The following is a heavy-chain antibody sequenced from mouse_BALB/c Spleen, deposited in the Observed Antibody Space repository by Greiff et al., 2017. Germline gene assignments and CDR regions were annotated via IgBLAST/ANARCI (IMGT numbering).Heavy chain of an antibody. Sequence: VQLQQSGPELVKPGASVKMSCKASGYTFTSYVMHWVKQKPGQGLEWIGYINPYNDGTKYNEKFKGKATLTSDKSSSTAYMELSSLTSEDSAVYYCARSPDYGSRAWFAYWGQGTLVTVSA. V-gene: IGHV1-14*01. CDR3: ARSPDYGSRAWFAY. CDR1: GYTFTSYV. D-gene: IGHD2-4*01. J-gene: IGHJ3*01. CDR2: INPYNDGT.